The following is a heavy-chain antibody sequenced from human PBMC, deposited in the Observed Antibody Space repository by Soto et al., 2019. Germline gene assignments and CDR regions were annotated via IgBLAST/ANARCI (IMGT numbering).Heavy chain of an antibody. D-gene: IGHD2-2*01. CDR3: AHGGYCTSSNNCHNWFDP. J-gene: IGHJ5*02. Sequence: QITLKESGPTLVKATQTLTLTCTFSGFSLNTSGVGVGWIRQPPGKALEWLALIYWDDDKRYSPSLKSRLTITKDTSKNQVVLTMTNMDPVDTATYYCAHGGYCTSSNNCHNWFDPWGQGTLITVSS. CDR2: IYWDDDK. V-gene: IGHV2-5*02. CDR1: GFSLNTSGVG.